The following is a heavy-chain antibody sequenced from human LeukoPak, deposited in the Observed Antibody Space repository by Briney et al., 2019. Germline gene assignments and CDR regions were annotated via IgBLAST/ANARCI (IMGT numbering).Heavy chain of an antibody. CDR3: AKNLDASGSYFPDE. D-gene: IGHD3-10*01. CDR1: GFTIGTYA. V-gene: IGHV3-23*01. J-gene: IGHJ4*02. CDR2: IGSAGT. Sequence: GGSLRLTCAASGFTIGTYAMTWVRQAPGKGLEWVSGIGSAGTYYADSVKGRFTISRDNSKNTLYLQLNSLRAEDTAVYYCAKNLDASGSYFPDEWGQGTLVTVSS.